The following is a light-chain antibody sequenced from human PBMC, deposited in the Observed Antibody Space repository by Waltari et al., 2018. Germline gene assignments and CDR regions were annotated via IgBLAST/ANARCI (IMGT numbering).Light chain of an antibody. CDR1: SSDVGGYNY. J-gene: IGLJ2*01. Sequence: QSALTQPPSASGSPGQSVTISCTGTSSDVGGYNYVSWYQQHPGKAPKLMIYWVSTRPSGVPDRFSGSKSGNTASLTVSGLQAEDEADYYCSSYAGSNNPVVFGGGTKLTVL. CDR2: WVS. V-gene: IGLV2-8*01. CDR3: SSYAGSNNPVV.